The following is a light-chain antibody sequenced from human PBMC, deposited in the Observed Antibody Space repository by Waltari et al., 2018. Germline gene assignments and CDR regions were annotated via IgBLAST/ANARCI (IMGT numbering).Light chain of an antibody. CDR1: QSVISY. J-gene: IGKJ1*01. CDR2: DAP. CDR3: QQRSNWPPWT. Sequence: EIVLTQSPATLSLSPGERAPLSCRASQSVISYLAWYQQKPGQAPRLLIYDAPNRATGIPARFSGSGSGTDFTLTISSLEPEDFAVYYCQQRSNWPPWTFGQGTKVEIK. V-gene: IGKV3-11*01.